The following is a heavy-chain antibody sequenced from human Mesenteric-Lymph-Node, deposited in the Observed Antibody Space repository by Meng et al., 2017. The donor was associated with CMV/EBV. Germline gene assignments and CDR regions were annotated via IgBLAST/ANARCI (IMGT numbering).Heavy chain of an antibody. CDR2: VYNHGST. Sequence: SETLSLTCTVSGGSISNYYWSWIRQPPGKGLEWIAYVYNHGSTDYNPSLKSRVSISADTSKNQFSLKLSSVTAADTAVYYCARLKEDYGMDVWGQGTTVTV. J-gene: IGHJ6*02. CDR1: GGSISNYY. V-gene: IGHV4-59*01. CDR3: ARLKEDYGMDV.